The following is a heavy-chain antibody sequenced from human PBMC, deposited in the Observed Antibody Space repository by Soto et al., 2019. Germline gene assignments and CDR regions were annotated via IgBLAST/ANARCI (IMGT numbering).Heavy chain of an antibody. V-gene: IGHV3-15*01. CDR1: GFTFSRNT. CDR2: IKSKTDGGTT. J-gene: IGHJ6*02. Sequence: PGGSLRLSCLTSGFTFSRNTMNWVRQAPGKGLEWVGRIKSKTDGGTTDYAAPVKGRFTISKDDSKNTLYLQMNSLKTEDTAVYYCTTEGDRDFWSGYYHNYYYYYGMDVWGQGTTVTVSS. D-gene: IGHD3-3*01. CDR3: TTEGDRDFWSGYYHNYYYYYGMDV.